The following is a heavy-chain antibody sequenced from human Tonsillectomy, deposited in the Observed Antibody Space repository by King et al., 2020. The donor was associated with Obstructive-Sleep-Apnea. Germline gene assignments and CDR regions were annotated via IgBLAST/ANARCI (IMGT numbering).Heavy chain of an antibody. Sequence: VQLVESGGGLVQPGGSLRLSCAASGFAFSDHYMDWVRQAPGKGLEWVGRTRNRVNSYTTEYAASVKGRFTISRDDSKNSLYLQMNSLRTEDTAVYYCARTIEVTAPLDYWGQGTLVTVSS. CDR1: GFAFSDHY. D-gene: IGHD3-3*01. V-gene: IGHV3-72*01. CDR2: TRNRVNSYTT. CDR3: ARTIEVTAPLDY. J-gene: IGHJ4*02.